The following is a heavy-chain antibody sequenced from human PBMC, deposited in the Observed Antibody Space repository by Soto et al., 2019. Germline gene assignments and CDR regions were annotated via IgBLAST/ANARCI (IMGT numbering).Heavy chain of an antibody. CDR1: GYSFTSYL. V-gene: IGHV5-10-1*01. J-gene: IGHJ4*02. CDR2: IDPSDSNT. D-gene: IGHD3-10*01. CDR3: ARRASGTYYKTFDY. Sequence: LKISCKGSGYSFTSYLISWVRQMPGKGLDWVGRIDPSDSNTQYSPSFQGHVTISADKSISTAYLQWSSLKASDTAMYYCARRASGTYYKTFDYWGQGTLVTVSS.